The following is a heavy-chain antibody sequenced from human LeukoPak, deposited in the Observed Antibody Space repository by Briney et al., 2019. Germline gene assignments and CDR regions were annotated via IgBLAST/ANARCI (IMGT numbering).Heavy chain of an antibody. J-gene: IGHJ3*02. Sequence: GRSLRLSCAASGFTFSTYAMHWVRQAPGKGLEWVAVISYDGSSKYYADSVKGRFAISRDNSKNTLYLQMNSLRAEDTAVYYCARARSSYGYGDAFDIWGQGTMVTVSS. D-gene: IGHD5-18*01. CDR2: ISYDGSSK. V-gene: IGHV3-30*09. CDR1: GFTFSTYA. CDR3: ARARSSYGYGDAFDI.